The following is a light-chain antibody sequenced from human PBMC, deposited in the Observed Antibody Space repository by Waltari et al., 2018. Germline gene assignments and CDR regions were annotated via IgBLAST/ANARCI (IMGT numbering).Light chain of an antibody. V-gene: IGKV1-39*01. CDR3: QQSYASLIT. CDR1: QTINSF. J-gene: IGKJ5*01. CDR2: AAS. Sequence: DIQMTQSPSSLSASIGDRVTITCRASQTINSFLNWYQQKPGKAPKLLIYAASSLQSGVPSRFSGSGSGTDFTLTISSLEPEDFATYYCQQSYASLITFGQGTRLDIK.